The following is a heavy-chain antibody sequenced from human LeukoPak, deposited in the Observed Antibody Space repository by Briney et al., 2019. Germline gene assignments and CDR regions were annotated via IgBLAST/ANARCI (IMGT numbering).Heavy chain of an antibody. CDR3: ARVSRRLLPSD. V-gene: IGHV3-66*01. J-gene: IGHJ4*02. Sequence: GGSLSLSCAATVFTFIIYGSHRGRQAPGKGLEWVSVIYSGGSTYYADSVKGRFTISRDNSKHTLYLQMNSLRAEDTAVYYCARVSRRLLPSDWGQG. CDR1: VFTFIIYG. CDR2: IYSGGST. D-gene: IGHD3-22*01.